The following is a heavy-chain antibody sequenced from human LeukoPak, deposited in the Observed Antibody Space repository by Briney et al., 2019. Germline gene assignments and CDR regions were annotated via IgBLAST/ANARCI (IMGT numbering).Heavy chain of an antibody. J-gene: IGHJ3*02. CDR1: GFTFSSYE. V-gene: IGHV3-48*03. Sequence: GGSLRLSCAASGFTFSSYEMNWVRRAPGKGLEWVSYIGTSDSSTYYADSVKGRFTISRDNAKNSLYLQMNSLRAEDTAVYYCARYGDSSVYYSADAFDIWGQGTMVTVSS. CDR3: ARYGDSSVYYSADAFDI. CDR2: IGTSDSST. D-gene: IGHD3-22*01.